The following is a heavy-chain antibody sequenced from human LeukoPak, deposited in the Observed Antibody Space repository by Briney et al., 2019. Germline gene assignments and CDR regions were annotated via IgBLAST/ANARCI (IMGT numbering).Heavy chain of an antibody. J-gene: IGHJ4*02. Sequence: GGSLRLSCAASGFSFGDYGMHWVRHAPGKGMEWVSGISLDGGSIGYADSVKGRFTISRDHTKNSLYLQINSLKADDRALYYCANASYGEVRNQPDYWGQGTLVTVSS. CDR3: ANASYGEVRNQPDY. CDR1: GFSFGDYG. D-gene: IGHD4-17*01. CDR2: ISLDGGSI. V-gene: IGHV3-9*01.